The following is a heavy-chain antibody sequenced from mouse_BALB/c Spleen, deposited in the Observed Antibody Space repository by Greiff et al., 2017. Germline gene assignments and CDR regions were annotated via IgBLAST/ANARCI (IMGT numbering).Heavy chain of an antibody. Sequence: EVHLVESGGGLVQPGGSLKLSCAASGFTFSSYGMSWVRQTPDKRLELVATINSNGGSTYYPDSVKGRFTISRDNAKNTLYLQMSSLKSEDTAMYYCARDKDRYDGFDYWGQGTTLTVSS. J-gene: IGHJ2*01. V-gene: IGHV5-6-3*01. D-gene: IGHD2-14*01. CDR3: ARDKDRYDGFDY. CDR1: GFTFSSYG. CDR2: INSNGGST.